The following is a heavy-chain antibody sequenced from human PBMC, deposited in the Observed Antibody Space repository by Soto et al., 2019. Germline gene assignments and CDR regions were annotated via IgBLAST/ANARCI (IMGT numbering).Heavy chain of an antibody. CDR1: GGTFSSYA. CDR3: ASGGIDGYSYGNDAFDI. V-gene: IGHV1-69*13. J-gene: IGHJ3*02. D-gene: IGHD5-18*01. Sequence: ASVEVSCKASGGTFSSYAISWVRQAPGQGLEWMGGIIPIFGTANYAQKFQGRVTITADESTSTAYMELSSLRSEDTAVYYCASGGIDGYSYGNDAFDIWGQGTMVTVSS. CDR2: IIPIFGTA.